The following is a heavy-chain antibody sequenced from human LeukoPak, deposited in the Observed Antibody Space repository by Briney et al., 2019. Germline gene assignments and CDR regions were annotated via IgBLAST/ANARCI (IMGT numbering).Heavy chain of an antibody. CDR3: AKLTGWVVPAATNAFDI. Sequence: PGGSLRLSCAASGFTFSSYWMSWVRQAPGKGLEWVANIKQDGSEKYYVDSVKGRFTISRDNAKNSLYLQMNSLRAEDTAVYYCAKLTGWVVPAATNAFDIWGQGTMVTVSS. D-gene: IGHD2-2*01. CDR1: GFTFSSYW. J-gene: IGHJ3*02. V-gene: IGHV3-7*03. CDR2: IKQDGSEK.